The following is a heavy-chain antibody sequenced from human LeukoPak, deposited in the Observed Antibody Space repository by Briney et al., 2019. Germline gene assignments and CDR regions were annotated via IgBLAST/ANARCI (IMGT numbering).Heavy chain of an antibody. CDR3: ARVADSSGYYYFDY. Sequence: PGRSLRLSCAASGFTFSSYGMHWVRQAPGKGLEWVAVISYDGSNKYYADSVKGRFTISRDNSKNTLFLQMNSLRADDTAVYYCARVADSSGYYYFDYWGQGTLVTVSS. D-gene: IGHD3-22*01. CDR2: ISYDGSNK. V-gene: IGHV3-30*12. J-gene: IGHJ4*02. CDR1: GFTFSSYG.